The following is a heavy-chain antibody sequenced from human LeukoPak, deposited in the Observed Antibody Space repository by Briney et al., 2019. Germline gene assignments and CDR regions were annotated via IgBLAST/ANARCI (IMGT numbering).Heavy chain of an antibody. J-gene: IGHJ5*02. D-gene: IGHD6-19*01. V-gene: IGHV4-4*07. Sequence: SETLSLTCTVSGGSISNYYWSWIRQPAGKGLEWIGRIYTSGTADYNPSLKSRVTMSVDTSKNQFSLRLSSVTAADTAVYYCARSISYSSGHWFDPWGQGTLVTVSS. CDR2: IYTSGTA. CDR1: GGSISNYY. CDR3: ARSISYSSGHWFDP.